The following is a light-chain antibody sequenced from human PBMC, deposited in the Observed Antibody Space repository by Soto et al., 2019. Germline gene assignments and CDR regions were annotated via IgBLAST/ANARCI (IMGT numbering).Light chain of an antibody. CDR1: QSISSSK. V-gene: IGKV3-20*01. J-gene: IGKJ3*01. Sequence: AFTQSPGTLSLSPGERATISFRASQSISSSKLAWYQQNPGQAPRLLLFGVSNRATGIPARFSGSGSGTEFSLTIISLQSEDFAVYYCQQYGDSPLTSGPGTKVDIK. CDR2: GVS. CDR3: QQYGDSPLT.